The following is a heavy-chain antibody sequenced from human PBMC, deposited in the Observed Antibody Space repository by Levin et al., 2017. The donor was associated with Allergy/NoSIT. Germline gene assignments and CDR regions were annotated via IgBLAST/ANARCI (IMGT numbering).Heavy chain of an antibody. Sequence: GGSLRLSCAASGFTISSNYMSWVRQAPGKGLEWVSVIYSGGSTYYADSVKGRFTISRDNSKNTLYLQMNSLRAEDTAVYYCASSYCSSTSCSPRYYYYYGMDVWGQGTTVTVSS. CDR1: GFTISSNY. D-gene: IGHD2-2*01. CDR2: IYSGGST. J-gene: IGHJ6*02. CDR3: ASSYCSSTSCSPRYYYYYGMDV. V-gene: IGHV3-53*01.